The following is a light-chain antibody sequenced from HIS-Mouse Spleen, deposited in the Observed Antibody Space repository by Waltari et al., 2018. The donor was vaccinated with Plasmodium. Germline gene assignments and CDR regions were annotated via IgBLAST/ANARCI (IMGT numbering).Light chain of an antibody. CDR3: SSYTSSSTVV. J-gene: IGLJ2*01. Sequence: QSALTQPASVSGSPGQSITISCTGNSSDVGGYNSVSCYQQHPGKAHKLMIYDVSNRPSGVSNRFSGSKSGNTASLTISGLQAEDEADYYCSSYTSSSTVVFGGGTKLTVL. V-gene: IGLV2-14*03. CDR2: DVS. CDR1: SSDVGGYNS.